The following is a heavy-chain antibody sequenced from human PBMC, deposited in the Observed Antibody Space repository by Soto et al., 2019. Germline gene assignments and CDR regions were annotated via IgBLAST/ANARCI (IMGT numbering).Heavy chain of an antibody. CDR3: ARGRRYCSSFSCFCWFGPIGY. CDR2: INHSGST. D-gene: IGHD2-2*01. Sequence: AETLSLTCAVYGGSFSRYYLSWIRQPPGKGLEWIGEINHSGSTNYNPSLKSRVTISVDTSKNQFSLKLSSVSGGDTAVYYCARGRRYCSSFSCFCWFGPIGYWGQGALVTVS. J-gene: IGHJ4*02. CDR1: GGSFSRYY. V-gene: IGHV4-34*01.